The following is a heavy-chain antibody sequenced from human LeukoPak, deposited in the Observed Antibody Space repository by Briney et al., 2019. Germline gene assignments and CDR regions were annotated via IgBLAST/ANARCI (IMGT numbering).Heavy chain of an antibody. D-gene: IGHD6-13*01. CDR2: IIPILGIA. CDR1: GGTFSSYA. J-gene: IGHJ5*02. Sequence: SVKVSCKASGGTFSSYAIGWVRQAPGQGLEWMGRIIPILGIANYAQKFQGRVTITADKSTSTAYMELSSLRSEDTAVYYCASSYSSSWLKGWFDPWGQGTLVTVSS. V-gene: IGHV1-69*04. CDR3: ASSYSSSWLKGWFDP.